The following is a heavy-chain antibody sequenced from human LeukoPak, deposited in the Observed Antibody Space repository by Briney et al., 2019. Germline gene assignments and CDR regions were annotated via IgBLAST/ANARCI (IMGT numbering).Heavy chain of an antibody. CDR1: GFIFSHHG. V-gene: IGHV3-23*01. J-gene: IGHJ4*02. CDR3: AKGVVVAPDVTPFDY. Sequence: GGSLRLSCATSGFIFSHHGMNWVRQAPGKGLEWVSGIRADAVTTYYADSVKGRFTISRDNSKNTLYLQMNSLRAEDTAVYYCAKGVVVAPDVTPFDYWGQGTLVTVSS. CDR2: IRADAVTT. D-gene: IGHD2-2*01.